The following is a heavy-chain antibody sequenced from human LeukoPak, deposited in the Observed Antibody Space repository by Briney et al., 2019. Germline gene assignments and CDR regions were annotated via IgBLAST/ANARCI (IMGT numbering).Heavy chain of an antibody. J-gene: IGHJ4*02. CDR3: AREAPGQGFDY. V-gene: IGHV3-21*01. Sequence: GGSLRLSCAASGFTVSSNYMNWVRQAPGKGLEWVSSISGTTTSKYHADSLRGRFSISRDDAENSLYLQMDSLRAEDTAVYFCAREAPGQGFDYWGQGTLVTVSS. CDR1: GFTVSSNY. CDR2: ISGTTTSK.